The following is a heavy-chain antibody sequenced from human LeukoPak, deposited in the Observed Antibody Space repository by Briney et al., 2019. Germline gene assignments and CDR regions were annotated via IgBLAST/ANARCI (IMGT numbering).Heavy chain of an antibody. CDR2: INPNSGGT. J-gene: IGHJ4*02. Sequence: GASVKVSCKASGGTFSSYAISWVRQAPGQGLEWMGWINPNSGGTNYAQKFQGRVTITADKSTSTAYMELSSLRSEDTAVYYCARNNGHYYDSSGYYTLDYWGQGTLVTVSS. D-gene: IGHD3-22*01. CDR1: GGTFSSYA. V-gene: IGHV1-69*10. CDR3: ARNNGHYYDSSGYYTLDY.